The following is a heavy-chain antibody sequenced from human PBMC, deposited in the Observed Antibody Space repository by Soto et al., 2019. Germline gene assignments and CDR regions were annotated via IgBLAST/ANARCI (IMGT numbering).Heavy chain of an antibody. CDR1: GYTFTSFR. CDR2: ISAYNGNT. D-gene: IGHD3-22*01. J-gene: IGHJ3*02. Sequence: QVRLVQSGAEVKKPGASVKVSCKASGYTFTSFRINWVRQAPGQGLEWMGWISAYNGNTNYAQNLQGRVTMSTDTSTSTADMEVRSLRSDDTAVYYCARGGTSTYYYDAFDIWGQGTVVTVSS. CDR3: ARGGTSTYYYDAFDI. V-gene: IGHV1-18*01.